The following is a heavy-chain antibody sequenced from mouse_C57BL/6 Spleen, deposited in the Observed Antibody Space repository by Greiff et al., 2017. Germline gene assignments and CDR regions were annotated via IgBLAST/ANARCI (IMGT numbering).Heavy chain of an antibody. CDR2: INYDGSST. V-gene: IGHV5-16*01. CDR3: ARVGNGKGYFDV. Sequence: EVKLVESEGGLVQPGSSMKLSCTASGFTFSDYYMAWVRQVPEKGLEWVANINYDGSSTYYLDSLKSRFIISRDNAKNILYLQMSSLKSEDTATYYCARVGNGKGYFDVWGTGTTVTVSS. CDR1: GFTFSDYY. J-gene: IGHJ1*03.